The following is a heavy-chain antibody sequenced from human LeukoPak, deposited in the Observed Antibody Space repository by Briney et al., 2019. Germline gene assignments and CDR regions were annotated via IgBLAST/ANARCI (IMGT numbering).Heavy chain of an antibody. V-gene: IGHV3-11*01. CDR1: GFTFSDYY. CDR2: ISSSGSTI. J-gene: IGHJ3*02. CDR3: ARVGPYYYGSGADDAFDI. D-gene: IGHD3-10*01. Sequence: GGSLRLSCAASGFTFSDYYMSWIRQAPGKGREWVSYISSSGSTIYYADSVKGRFTISRDNAKNSLYLQMNSLRAEDTAVYYCARVGPYYYGSGADDAFDIWGQGTMVTVSS.